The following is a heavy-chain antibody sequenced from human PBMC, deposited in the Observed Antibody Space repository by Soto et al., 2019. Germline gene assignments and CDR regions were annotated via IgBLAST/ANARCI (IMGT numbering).Heavy chain of an antibody. D-gene: IGHD3-3*01. J-gene: IGHJ5*02. CDR2: ISAYDGKT. V-gene: IGHV1-18*01. Sequence: SVQGYCTASVFAFHTYGINWVRQAPGQGLELMGWISAYDGKTTYAEKFQGRVTMTTDTYTSTAYMELRSLRSDDTAIYYCARDPNEFWTSYWFDPWGQGTPVTVSS. CDR3: ARDPNEFWTSYWFDP. CDR1: VFAFHTYG.